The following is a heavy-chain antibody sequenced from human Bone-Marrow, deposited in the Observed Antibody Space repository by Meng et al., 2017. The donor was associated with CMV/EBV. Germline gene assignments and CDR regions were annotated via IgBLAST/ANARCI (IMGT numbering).Heavy chain of an antibody. V-gene: IGHV3-21*01. Sequence: GGSLRLSCAASGFTFSSYSMNWVRQAPGKGLEWVSSISSSSSYIYYADSVKGRFTISRDNAKNSLYLQMNSLRAEDTAVYYCARDLGYFDSHYYYGMDVWGQRTTVTVSS. CDR3: ARDLGYFDSHYYYGMDV. J-gene: IGHJ6*02. CDR2: ISSSSSYI. D-gene: IGHD3-9*01. CDR1: GFTFSSYS.